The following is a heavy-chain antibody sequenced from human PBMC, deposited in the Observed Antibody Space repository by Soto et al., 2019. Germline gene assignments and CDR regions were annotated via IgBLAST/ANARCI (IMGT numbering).Heavy chain of an antibody. D-gene: IGHD3-22*01. CDR1: GFTFSSYS. V-gene: IGHV3-21*01. CDR3: ARDPPGNSSGSNRGNYYYYYGMDV. Sequence: GGSLRLSCAASGFTFSSYSMNWVRQAPGKGLEWVSSISSSSSYIYCADSVKGRFTISRDNAKNSLYLQMNSLRAEDTAVYYCARDPPGNSSGSNRGNYYYYYGMDVWGQGTTVTVSS. J-gene: IGHJ6*02. CDR2: ISSSSSYI.